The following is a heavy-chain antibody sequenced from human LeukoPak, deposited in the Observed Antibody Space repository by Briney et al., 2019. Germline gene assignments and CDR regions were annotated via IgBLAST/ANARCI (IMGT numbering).Heavy chain of an antibody. J-gene: IGHJ4*02. V-gene: IGHV3-23*01. CDR3: AKGTYSSSPRDN. D-gene: IGHD6-6*01. Sequence: PGGSLRLSCAASGFTFSSCAMSWVRQAPGKGLEWVSAISGSGGSTYYAVSVKGRFTISRDNSKNTLFLQMHSLRAEDTAVYYCAKGTYSSSPRDNWGQGTLVTVSS. CDR2: ISGSGGST. CDR1: GFTFSSCA.